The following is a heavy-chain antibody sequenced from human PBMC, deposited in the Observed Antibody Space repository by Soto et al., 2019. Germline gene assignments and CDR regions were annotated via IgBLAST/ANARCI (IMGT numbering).Heavy chain of an antibody. CDR2: ISSSSSYI. CDR1: GFTFSSYS. V-gene: IGHV3-21*01. Sequence: GGSLRLSCAASGFTFSSYSMNWVRQAPGKGLEWVSSISSSSSYIYYADSVKGRFTISRDNAKNSLYLQMNSLRAEDTAVYYCARVREDGDYNYYYMDVWGKGTTVTVSS. J-gene: IGHJ6*03. CDR3: ARVREDGDYNYYYMDV. D-gene: IGHD4-17*01.